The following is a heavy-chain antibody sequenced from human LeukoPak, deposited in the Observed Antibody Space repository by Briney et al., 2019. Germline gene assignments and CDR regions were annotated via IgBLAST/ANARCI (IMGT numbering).Heavy chain of an antibody. D-gene: IGHD3-3*01. J-gene: IGHJ5*02. CDR1: GGSFSGYY. Sequence: PSETLSLTCAVYGGSFSGYYWSWIRQPPGKGLEWIGEINHSGSTYYNPSLRSRVTISVDTSKNQFSLKLSSVTAADTAVYYCARVHDFWSGYRKSWFDPWGQGTLVTVSS. CDR3: ARVHDFWSGYRKSWFDP. V-gene: IGHV4-34*01. CDR2: INHSGST.